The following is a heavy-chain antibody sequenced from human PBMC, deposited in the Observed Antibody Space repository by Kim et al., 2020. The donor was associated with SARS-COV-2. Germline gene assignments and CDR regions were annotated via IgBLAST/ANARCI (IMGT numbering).Heavy chain of an antibody. CDR1: GGSFSGYY. J-gene: IGHJ6*02. CDR3: ARGAMRSSDTAMVKWRETASGVGDDMDV. D-gene: IGHD5-18*01. Sequence: SETLSLTCAVYGGSFSGYYWSWIRQPPGKGLEWIGEINHSGSTNYNPSLKSRVTISVDTSKNQFSLKLSSVTAADTAVYYCARGAMRSSDTAMVKWRETASGVGDDMDVWGQGTTVTVSS. V-gene: IGHV4-34*01. CDR2: INHSGST.